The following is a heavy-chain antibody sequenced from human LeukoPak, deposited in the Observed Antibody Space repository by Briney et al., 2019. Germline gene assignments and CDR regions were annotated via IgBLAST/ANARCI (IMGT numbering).Heavy chain of an antibody. Sequence: QPGGSLRLSCAASGFTFSTYWMHWVRQVPGKGLLWVSAISGSGGSTYYADSVKGRFTISRDNSKNTLDLQMNSLRADDTAVYYCAREEGYIYGLFDCWGQGTLVTVSS. D-gene: IGHD5-18*01. V-gene: IGHV3-23*01. CDR1: GFTFSTYW. J-gene: IGHJ4*02. CDR3: AREEGYIYGLFDC. CDR2: ISGSGGST.